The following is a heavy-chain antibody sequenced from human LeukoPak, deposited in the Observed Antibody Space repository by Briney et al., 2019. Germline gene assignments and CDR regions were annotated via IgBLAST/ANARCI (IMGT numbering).Heavy chain of an antibody. Sequence: GGSLRLSCAASGFTSTNYAMNWVRQAPGKGLEWVSAISGSGGSTYYADSVKGRFTISRDNSKNTLYLQMNSLSTEDTAVYYWAKTTTGYSSGRYPGWPVDYWGQGTLVTVSS. CDR3: AKTTTGYSSGRYPGWPVDY. CDR2: ISGSGGST. CDR1: GFTSTNYA. J-gene: IGHJ4*02. D-gene: IGHD6-19*01. V-gene: IGHV3-23*01.